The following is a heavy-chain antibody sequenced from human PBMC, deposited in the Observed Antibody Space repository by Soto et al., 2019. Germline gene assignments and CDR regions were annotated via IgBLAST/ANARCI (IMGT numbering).Heavy chain of an antibody. CDR3: ARGPTKQPWSVRYYYGMDV. J-gene: IGHJ6*02. D-gene: IGHD1-1*01. Sequence: QVQLVQSGAEVKKPGSSVKVSCKASGGTFSSSAITWVRQAPGQGLEWMGMIIPIFGTVNYAQKFQGRVTITADESTSTAYLELSSLTSDDTAVYYCARGPTKQPWSVRYYYGMDVWGLGTTVTVSS. V-gene: IGHV1-69*18. CDR1: GGTFSSSA. CDR2: IIPIFGTV.